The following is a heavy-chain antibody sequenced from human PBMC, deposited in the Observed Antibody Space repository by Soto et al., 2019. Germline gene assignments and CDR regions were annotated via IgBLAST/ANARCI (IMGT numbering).Heavy chain of an antibody. Sequence: GSLRLSCAASGFTFSAYTMHWVRQAPGKGLEWVSYISNSGSSIWYADSVKGRFTISRDNVKNSLYLQMNSLRAEDTAVYYCARDYLWAFDIWGQGTMVTV. CDR2: ISNSGSSI. J-gene: IGHJ3*02. CDR1: GFTFSAYT. V-gene: IGHV3-48*01. CDR3: ARDYLWAFDI.